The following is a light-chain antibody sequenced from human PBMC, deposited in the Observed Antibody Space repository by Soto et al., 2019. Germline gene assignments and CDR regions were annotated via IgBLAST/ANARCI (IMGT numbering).Light chain of an antibody. J-gene: IGLJ2*01. CDR2: EVS. CDR1: SSDVGGYNY. CDR3: SSFEASNNLL. Sequence: QSALTQPPSASGSPGQSVTISCTGTSSDVGGYNYVSWYQQHPGKAPKLMTYEVSKRPSGVPDRFSGSKSGNTASLTVSGLQVEDEADYYCSSFEASNNLLFGGGTKVTVL. V-gene: IGLV2-8*01.